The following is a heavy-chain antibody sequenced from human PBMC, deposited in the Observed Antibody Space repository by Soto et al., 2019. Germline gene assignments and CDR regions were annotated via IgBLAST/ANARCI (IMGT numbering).Heavy chain of an antibody. D-gene: IGHD2-21*02. CDR1: GFTFSGYW. J-gene: IGHJ4*02. V-gene: IGHV3-74*01. CDR3: ARRLGGGDPN. CDR2: ITSDGSST. Sequence: EVQLVESGGGLVQPGGSLRLSCAASGFTFSGYWMHWVRQAPGKGLVWVSRITSDGSSTTYADSVKGRFTISRDNAKNTLYLQMNSLRAEDTAVYYCARRLGGGDPNWGQGTLVTVSS.